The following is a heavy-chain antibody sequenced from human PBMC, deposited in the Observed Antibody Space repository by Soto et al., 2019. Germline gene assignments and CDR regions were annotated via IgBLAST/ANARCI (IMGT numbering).Heavy chain of an antibody. J-gene: IGHJ5*02. CDR1: GYTFTSYY. Sequence: QVQLVQSGAEVKKPGASVKVSCKASGYTFTSYYMHWVRQAPGQGLEWMGIINPSGGSTSYAQKFQGRVTKARDTSTSTVYMELSSLRSEDTAVYYCARVGYGEWFDPWGQGTLVTVSS. D-gene: IGHD3-10*01. V-gene: IGHV1-46*01. CDR2: INPSGGST. CDR3: ARVGYGEWFDP.